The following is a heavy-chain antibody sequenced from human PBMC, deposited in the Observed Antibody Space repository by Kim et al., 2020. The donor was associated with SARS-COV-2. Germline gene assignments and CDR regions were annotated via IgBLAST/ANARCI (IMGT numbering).Heavy chain of an antibody. V-gene: IGHV3-21*01. D-gene: IGHD2-15*01. J-gene: IGHJ3*02. CDR3: ARGRPGVESAFDI. Sequence: YADSVKGRFTISRDNAKNSLYLQMNSLRAEDTAVYYCARGRPGVESAFDIWGQGTMVTVSS.